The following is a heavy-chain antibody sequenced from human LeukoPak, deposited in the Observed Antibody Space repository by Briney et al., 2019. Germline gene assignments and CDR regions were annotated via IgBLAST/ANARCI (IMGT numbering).Heavy chain of an antibody. CDR1: GFNVSANY. J-gene: IGHJ3*02. Sequence: GGSLRLSCATSGFNVSANYMTWVRQAPGKGLEGVSVIYSSGSTYYADSVRGRFTLSRDNSKNTLYLHMNSLRVEDTAVYYCARGITRQTYGYSDGWIAFDIWGQGTMVTVSS. D-gene: IGHD5-12*01. V-gene: IGHV3-53*01. CDR3: ARGITRQTYGYSDGWIAFDI. CDR2: IYSSGST.